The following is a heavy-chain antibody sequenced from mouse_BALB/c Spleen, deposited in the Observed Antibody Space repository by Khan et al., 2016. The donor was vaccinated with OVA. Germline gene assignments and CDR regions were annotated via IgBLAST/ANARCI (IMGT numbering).Heavy chain of an antibody. CDR2: IWSGGST. V-gene: IGHV2-2*02. CDR1: GFSLTTYG. D-gene: IGHD2-4*01. Sequence: QVQLKESGPGLVQPSQSLSITCTVSGFSLTTYGVHWVRQSPGKGLEWLRVIWSGGSTDYNAPFISRLSISKDSSKSQVFFKMNSLQVNDTAIYYCARTYYYDEVLAYWGQGTLVTVSA. J-gene: IGHJ3*01. CDR3: ARTYYYDEVLAY.